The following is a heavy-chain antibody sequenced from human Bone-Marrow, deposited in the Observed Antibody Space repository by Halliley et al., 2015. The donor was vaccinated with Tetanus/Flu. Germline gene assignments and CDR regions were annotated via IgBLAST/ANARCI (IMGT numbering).Heavy chain of an antibody. V-gene: IGHV3-23*01. CDR1: GFTFSDYP. Sequence: SLRLSCAASGFTFSDYPMAWVRQAPGKGLEWVSYITGNGETTYYSDSVRGRFIISRDNLRNTLYVQINGLTAEDTAVYYCAKDLSRNRYWYFDLWGRGPLVRVSS. CDR3: AKDLSRNRYWYFDL. D-gene: IGHD2-15*01. J-gene: IGHJ2*01. CDR2: ITGNGETT.